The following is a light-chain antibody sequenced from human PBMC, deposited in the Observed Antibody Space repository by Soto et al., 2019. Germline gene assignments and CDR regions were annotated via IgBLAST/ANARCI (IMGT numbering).Light chain of an antibody. Sequence: DMEMIQSPSSQSAFVGDRVTITCRASQSISNYLNWYQHKPGKVPKLLIYAASSLQSGVPTRFSGSGSGTDFTLTINSLQPEDFATYYCQQSYGTPLTFGGGTKIEIK. V-gene: IGKV1-39*01. CDR1: QSISNY. CDR3: QQSYGTPLT. CDR2: AAS. J-gene: IGKJ4*01.